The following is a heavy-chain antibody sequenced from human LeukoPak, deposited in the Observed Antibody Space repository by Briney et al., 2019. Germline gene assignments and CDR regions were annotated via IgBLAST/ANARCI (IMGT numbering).Heavy chain of an antibody. Sequence: PGGSLRLSCAASGFTFSSYWMSWVRQPPGKGLEWIGTIYYSGSTYYNPSLKSRVTISADTSKSQFSLKLSSVTAADTAVYYCASEVAVAGTNHFDYWGQGTLVTVSS. D-gene: IGHD6-19*01. V-gene: IGHV4-39*07. CDR1: GFTFSSYW. CDR2: IYYSGST. CDR3: ASEVAVAGTNHFDY. J-gene: IGHJ4*02.